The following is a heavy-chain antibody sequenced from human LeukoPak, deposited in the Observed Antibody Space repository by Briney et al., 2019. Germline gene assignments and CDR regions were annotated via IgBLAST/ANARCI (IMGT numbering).Heavy chain of an antibody. V-gene: IGHV4-31*03. J-gene: IGHJ3*02. D-gene: IGHD7-27*01. Sequence: SQTLSLTCTVSGGSISSGGYYWSWIRQHPGKGLEWLGYIYYNGNTYYNPSLKGRVTISLDTSKKQFSLTVRSVTAANTAIYYCARDPQLGIGRPSDDFDIWGQGTMVTASS. CDR1: GGSISSGGYY. CDR3: ARDPQLGIGRPSDDFDI. CDR2: IYYNGNT.